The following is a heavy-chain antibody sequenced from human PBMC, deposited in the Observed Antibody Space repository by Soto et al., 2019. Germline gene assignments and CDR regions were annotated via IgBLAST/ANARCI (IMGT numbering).Heavy chain of an antibody. V-gene: IGHV4-34*01. CDR2: INHSGST. J-gene: IGHJ6*02. CDR1: GGSFSGYY. CDR3: ALRYFDWLLSAYGMDV. Sequence: SETLSLTCAVYGGSFSGYYWSWIRQPPGKGLEWIGEINHSGSTNYNPSLNSRVTISVDTCKNQFSLKLSSVTAADTAVYYCALRYFDWLLSAYGMDVWGQGTTVTVSS. D-gene: IGHD3-9*01.